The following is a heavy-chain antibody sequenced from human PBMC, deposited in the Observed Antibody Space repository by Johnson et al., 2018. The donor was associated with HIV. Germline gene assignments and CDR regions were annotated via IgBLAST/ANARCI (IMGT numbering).Heavy chain of an antibody. J-gene: IGHJ3*02. V-gene: IGHV3-74*02. CDR2: INSDGSST. CDR1: GFTFSSYD. CDR3: AKGGADYFDSRGYSENDAFDI. D-gene: IGHD3-22*01. Sequence: MLLVESGGGLVQPGGSLRLSCAASGFTFSSYDMHWVRQAPGKGLVWVSRINSDGSSTSYADSVKGRFTISRDNSKNTLYLQMNSLRAEDTAVYYCAKGGADYFDSRGYSENDAFDIWGQGTMVTVSS.